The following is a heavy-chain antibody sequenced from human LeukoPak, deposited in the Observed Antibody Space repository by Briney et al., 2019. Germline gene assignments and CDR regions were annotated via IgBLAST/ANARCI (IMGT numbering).Heavy chain of an antibody. J-gene: IGHJ5*02. CDR2: IWYDGRNK. CDR3: ATDRSVGLVFIGYSYRFDP. Sequence: GGSLRLSCAASGFTFSSYGMHWVRQAPGKGLEWVAVIWYDGRNKYYADSVKGRFTISRDNSKNTLYLQMNSLRAEDTAVYYCATDRSVGLVFIGYSYRFDPWGQGTLVTVSS. V-gene: IGHV3-33*01. D-gene: IGHD5-18*01. CDR1: GFTFSSYG.